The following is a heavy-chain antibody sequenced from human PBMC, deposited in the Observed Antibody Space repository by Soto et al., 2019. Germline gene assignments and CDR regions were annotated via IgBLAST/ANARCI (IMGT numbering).Heavy chain of an antibody. V-gene: IGHV6-1*01. Sequence: KQSQTLSLTCAISGDSVSSNSAAWNWIRQSPSRGLEWLGRTYYRSKWYNDYAVSVKSRITINPDTSKNQFSLQLNSVTPEDTAVYYCARDLLLYDFWSGENWFDPWGQGTLVTVSS. J-gene: IGHJ5*02. CDR3: ARDLLLYDFWSGENWFDP. CDR1: GDSVSSNSAA. D-gene: IGHD3-3*01. CDR2: TYYRSKWYN.